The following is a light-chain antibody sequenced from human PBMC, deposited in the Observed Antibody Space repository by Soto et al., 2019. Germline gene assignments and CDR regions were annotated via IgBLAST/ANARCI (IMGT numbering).Light chain of an antibody. CDR2: AAS. Sequence: EIVLTQSPGTLSLSPGERATLSCRASQSVSSSYLAWYQQKPGQPPRLLIYAASSRATGIPDRFSGSGSGTDFTLTISRLEPEDFAVYYCQQYDNSLYTFGQGTKLGIK. V-gene: IGKV3-20*01. J-gene: IGKJ2*01. CDR1: QSVSSSY. CDR3: QQYDNSLYT.